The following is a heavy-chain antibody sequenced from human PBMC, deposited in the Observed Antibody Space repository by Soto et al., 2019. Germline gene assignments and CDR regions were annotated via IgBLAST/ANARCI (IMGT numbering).Heavy chain of an antibody. CDR2: IRSSSSYT. V-gene: IGHV3-11*06. CDR3: ATTGYRSGWALDY. CDR1: GFTFSDYY. D-gene: IGHD6-19*01. Sequence: LRLSWAASGFTFSDYYMSWIRQAPGKGLEWVSYIRSSSSYTNYADSVKGRFTISRDNAKNSLYMQMNGLRADDTAVYYCATTGYRSGWALDYWGQGTLVTVSS. J-gene: IGHJ4*02.